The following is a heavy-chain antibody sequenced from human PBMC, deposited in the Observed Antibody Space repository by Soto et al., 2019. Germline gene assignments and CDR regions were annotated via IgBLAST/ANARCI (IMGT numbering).Heavy chain of an antibody. CDR1: GYSFTSYW. CDR2: IYPGDSDT. Sequence: EVQLVQSGAEVKKPGESLKISCKCSGYSFTSYWISWVRHIPGKGLEWMGIIYPGDSDTRYSPSFQGQVTISADKSIRTAYLQWSSLKASDTAMYYCARHQSPWIQLWSPIDYWGQGTLVTVSS. J-gene: IGHJ4*02. D-gene: IGHD5-18*01. V-gene: IGHV5-51*01. CDR3: ARHQSPWIQLWSPIDY.